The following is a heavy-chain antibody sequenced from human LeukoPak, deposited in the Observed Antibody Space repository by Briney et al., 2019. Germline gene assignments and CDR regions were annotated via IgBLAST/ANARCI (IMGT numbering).Heavy chain of an antibody. J-gene: IGHJ4*02. CDR1: GGSFSGYY. V-gene: IGHV4-34*01. D-gene: IGHD3-9*01. Sequence: MASETLSLTCAVYGGSFSGYYWSWIRQPPGKGLEWIGEINHSGSTNYNPSLKSRVTISVDTSKNQFSLKLSSVTAADTAVYYCARSRIRYFDLDYWGQGTLVTVSS. CDR3: ARSRIRYFDLDY. CDR2: INHSGST.